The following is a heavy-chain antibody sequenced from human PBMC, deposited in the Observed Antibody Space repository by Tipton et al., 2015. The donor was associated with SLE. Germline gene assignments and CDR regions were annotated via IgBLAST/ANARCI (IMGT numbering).Heavy chain of an antibody. CDR1: GGSISSGGYS. J-gene: IGHJ4*02. Sequence: TLSLTCAVSGGSISSGGYSWSWIRQPPGKGLEWIGYIYHSGSTYYNPSLKSRVTISVDTSKNQFSLKLSSVTAADTAVYYCARGHDYVWGTYRQGYYFDYWGQGTLVTVS. V-gene: IGHV4-30-2*01. CDR3: ARGHDYVWGTYRQGYYFDY. D-gene: IGHD3-16*02. CDR2: IYHSGST.